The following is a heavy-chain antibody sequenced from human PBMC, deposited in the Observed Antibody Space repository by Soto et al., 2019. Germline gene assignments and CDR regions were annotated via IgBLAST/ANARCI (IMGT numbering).Heavy chain of an antibody. CDR2: IYSGGDT. CDR1: GFTVSANY. CDR3: ASRNNPYGTYDY. J-gene: IGHJ4*02. Sequence: EVQLVESGGGLVQPGGSLRLSCAASGFTVSANYMSWVRQAPGKGLELVSMIYSGGDTYYADYVKGRFITSRDNSKNMLYLQMNILRADDTAVSYCASRNNPYGTYDYWGQGTLVTVSS. D-gene: IGHD1-1*01. V-gene: IGHV3-66*01.